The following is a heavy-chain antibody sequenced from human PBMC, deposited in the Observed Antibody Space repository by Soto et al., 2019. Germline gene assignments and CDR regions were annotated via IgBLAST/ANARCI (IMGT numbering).Heavy chain of an antibody. CDR3: ARVSWREKYGMDV. CDR2: ITFSGNTV. Sequence: QVQLVESGGGLVKPGGSLRLSCAASGFTFSDSYMSWIRQAPGKGLEWISYITFSGNTVYYADSLKGRCTISRDNAKNSLYLQMNRLRAEDTAVYYCARVSWREKYGMDVWGQGTTVTVSS. J-gene: IGHJ6*02. CDR1: GFTFSDSY. V-gene: IGHV3-11*01.